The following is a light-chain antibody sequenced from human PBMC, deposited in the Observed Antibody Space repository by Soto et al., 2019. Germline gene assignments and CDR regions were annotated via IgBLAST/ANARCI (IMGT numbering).Light chain of an antibody. V-gene: IGLV2-14*01. CDR3: SSYTSTTPYV. CDR2: EVT. CDR1: SSDVGGYNY. J-gene: IGLJ1*01. Sequence: QSALTQPASVSGSPGQSITISCPGTSSDVGGYNYVSWYQQHPGKAPKLLIYEVTNRPSGVSNRFSGSKSGNTASLTISGLQAEDEADYYCSSYTSTTPYVFGTGTKVTAL.